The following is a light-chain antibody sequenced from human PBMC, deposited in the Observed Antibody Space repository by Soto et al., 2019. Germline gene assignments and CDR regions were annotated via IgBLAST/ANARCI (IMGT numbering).Light chain of an antibody. CDR3: QVWDYDTDHFV. CDR2: ADS. J-gene: IGLJ1*01. CDR1: NIGSKS. V-gene: IGLV3-21*02. Sequence: VLTQAPSVSVAPGQTARIGCGGDNIGSKSVHWYQQRPGQAPVLVVYADSDRPSGIPERFSGSNPGNTATLTISRVEAGDEADYYCQVWDYDTDHFVFGPGTKVTVL.